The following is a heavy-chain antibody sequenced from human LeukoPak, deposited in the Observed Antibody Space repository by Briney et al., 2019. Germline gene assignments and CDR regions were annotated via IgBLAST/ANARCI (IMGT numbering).Heavy chain of an antibody. J-gene: IGHJ4*02. CDR2: ISGSGGST. CDR1: GLTFSSYA. V-gene: IGHV3-23*01. Sequence: QPGGSLRLSCAASGLTFSSYAMSWVRQAPGKGLEWVSAISGSGGSTYYADSVKGRFTISRDNSKNTLYLQMNSLRAEDTAVYYCAKDGDENYYDSSGYYPYWGQGTLVTVSS. CDR3: AKDGDENYYDSSGYYPY. D-gene: IGHD3-22*01.